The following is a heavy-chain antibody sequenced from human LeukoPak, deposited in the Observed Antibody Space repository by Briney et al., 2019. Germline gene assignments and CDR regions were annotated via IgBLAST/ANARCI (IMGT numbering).Heavy chain of an antibody. CDR2: IYDSGST. CDR3: ARCIAAAAPHAFDI. Sequence: SETLSLTCTVSGGSIRSSYYYWGWIRQPPGKGLEWIGSIYDSGSTYYNPSLKSRVTISVDTSKNQFSLKLSSVTAADTAVYYCARCIAAAAPHAFDIWGQGTMVTVSS. CDR1: GGSIRSSYYY. J-gene: IGHJ3*02. D-gene: IGHD6-13*01. V-gene: IGHV4-39*01.